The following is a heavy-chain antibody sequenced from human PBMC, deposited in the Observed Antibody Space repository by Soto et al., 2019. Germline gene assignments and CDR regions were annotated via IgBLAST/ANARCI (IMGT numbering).Heavy chain of an antibody. CDR1: GFTFSSYG. Sequence: QVQLVESGGGVVQPGRSLRLSCAASGFTFSSYGMHWVRQAPGKGLEWVAVIWYDGSNKYYADSVKGRFTISRDNSKNTLYLQMNSLRAEDTAVYYCAREGVDIVVVVAAPGYYGMDVW. CDR3: AREGVDIVVVVAAPGYYGMDV. D-gene: IGHD2-15*01. J-gene: IGHJ6*01. V-gene: IGHV3-33*01. CDR2: IWYDGSNK.